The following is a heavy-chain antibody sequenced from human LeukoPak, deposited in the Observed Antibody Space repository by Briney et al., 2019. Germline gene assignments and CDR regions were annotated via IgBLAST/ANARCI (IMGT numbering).Heavy chain of an antibody. J-gene: IGHJ4*02. Sequence: SETLSLTCTVSGGSISSSYSYWGWIRQPPGKGLEWIGNIYYSVSTYYSPSLTSRVTVSVDTSENQFSLKLSSVTAADTAVYYCAREAPPRIVGASRPFDYWGQGTLVSVSS. CDR1: GGSISSSYSY. V-gene: IGHV4-39*07. CDR3: AREAPPRIVGASRPFDY. D-gene: IGHD1-26*01. CDR2: IYYSVST.